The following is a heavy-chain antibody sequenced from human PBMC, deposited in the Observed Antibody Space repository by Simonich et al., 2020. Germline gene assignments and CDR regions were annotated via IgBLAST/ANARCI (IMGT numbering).Heavy chain of an antibody. CDR1: GGSISSSSYY. CDR3: ARHAGFAFDI. J-gene: IGHJ3*02. V-gene: IGHV4-39*01. Sequence: QLQLQESGPGLVKPSETLSLTCTVSGGSISSSSYYWGGIRQPPGEGLEWIGSIYYSGSTYYNPSLKRRVTISVDTSKNQFSLKLSSVTAADTAVYYCARHAGFAFDIWGQGTMVTVSS. CDR2: IYYSGST. D-gene: IGHD6-13*01.